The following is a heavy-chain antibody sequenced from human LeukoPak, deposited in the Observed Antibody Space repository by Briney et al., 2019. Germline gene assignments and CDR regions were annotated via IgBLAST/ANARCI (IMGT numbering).Heavy chain of an antibody. D-gene: IGHD2-2*01. J-gene: IGHJ3*02. CDR3: ARGSFVVPAAQDAFDI. CDR1: GGSISSGSYY. CDR2: IYYSGST. V-gene: IGHV4-39*07. Sequence: SETLSLTCTVSGGSISSGSYYWGWIRQPPGKGLEWIGSIYYSGSTYYNPSLKSRVTISVDTSKNQFSLKLSSVTAADTAVYYCARGSFVVPAAQDAFDIWGQGTMVTVSS.